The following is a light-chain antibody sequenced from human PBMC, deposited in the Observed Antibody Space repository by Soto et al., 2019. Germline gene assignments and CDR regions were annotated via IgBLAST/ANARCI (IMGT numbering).Light chain of an antibody. CDR2: DAS. J-gene: IGKJ2*01. CDR1: QSISSW. CDR3: QQYNSMPYT. Sequence: DIQMTQSPSTLSASVGDRVTITCRASQSISSWLAWYQQKPGKAPKLLIYDASSLESGVPSRFSGSGSGTEFTLTISSLQPDDFATYYYQQYNSMPYTFGQGTKLEIK. V-gene: IGKV1-5*01.